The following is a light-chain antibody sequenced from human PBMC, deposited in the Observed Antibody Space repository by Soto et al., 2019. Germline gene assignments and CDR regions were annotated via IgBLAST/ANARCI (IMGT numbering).Light chain of an antibody. CDR3: SSYAGSNNFEVV. CDR1: SSDVGGYNY. J-gene: IGLJ2*01. CDR2: EVS. Sequence: VLTQPPSASGSPGQSVTISCTGTSSDVGGYNYVSWYQQHPGKAPKLMIYEVSKRPSGVPDRFSGSKSGNTASLTVSGLQAEDEADYYCSSYAGSNNFEVVFGGGTKVTVL. V-gene: IGLV2-8*01.